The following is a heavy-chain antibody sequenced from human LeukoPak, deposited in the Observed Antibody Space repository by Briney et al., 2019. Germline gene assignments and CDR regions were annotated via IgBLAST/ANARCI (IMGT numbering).Heavy chain of an antibody. CDR2: SWYDGTST. CDR3: AKDGRYGYRATWFDP. D-gene: IGHD5-18*01. J-gene: IGHJ5*02. V-gene: IGHV3-30*02. Sequence: GGSLRLSCSASDFTFSRYGMHWVRQAPGKGLEWVAFSWYDGTSTDYADSVKGRFSVSRDNSENTVSLQMNSLRADDTAVYYCAKDGRYGYRATWFDPWGQGTLVTVSS. CDR1: DFTFSRYG.